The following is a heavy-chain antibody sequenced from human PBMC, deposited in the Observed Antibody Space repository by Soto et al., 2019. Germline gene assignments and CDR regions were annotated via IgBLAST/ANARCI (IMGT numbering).Heavy chain of an antibody. J-gene: IGHJ3*02. CDR1: GGTFSSSA. D-gene: IGHD6-19*01. V-gene: IGHV1-69*06. CDR3: ARSETAGHRGFDI. Sequence: QVQLVQSGAEMREPGSSVKVSCKASGGTFSSSAINWLRQAPGQGAEWMGGIIPTFGTANYIEKFRGRVTITADTYTSTAYMEVSSLTSEDTAMYFCARSETAGHRGFDIWGQGTMVTVSS. CDR2: IIPTFGTA.